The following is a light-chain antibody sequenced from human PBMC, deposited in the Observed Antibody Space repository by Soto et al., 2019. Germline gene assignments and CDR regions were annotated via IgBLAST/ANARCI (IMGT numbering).Light chain of an antibody. J-gene: IGKJ5*01. CDR2: TTS. CDR1: QGLAGY. V-gene: IGKV1-9*01. CDR3: QQVRSYPIT. Sequence: DIQLTQSPSFLSASVGDRVTITCRASQGLAGYLAWYQQKPGKAPNLLIYTTSTWQSGVPSRFSGSGSGTEFTLTIISLQPEDFATYYCQQVRSYPITFGQGTRLEIK.